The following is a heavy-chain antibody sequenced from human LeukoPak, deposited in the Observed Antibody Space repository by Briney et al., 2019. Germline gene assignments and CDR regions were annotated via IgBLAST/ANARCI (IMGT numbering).Heavy chain of an antibody. CDR1: GFTFSSYG. J-gene: IGHJ6*03. V-gene: IGHV3-30*03. Sequence: GGSLRLSCAASGFTFSSYGMHWVRQAPGKGLEWVAVISYDGSNKYYADSVKGRFTISRDNSKNTLYLQMNSLRAEDTAVYYCARLKYDYYYYMDVWGKGTTVTISS. CDR3: ARLKYDYYYYMDV. CDR2: ISYDGSNK.